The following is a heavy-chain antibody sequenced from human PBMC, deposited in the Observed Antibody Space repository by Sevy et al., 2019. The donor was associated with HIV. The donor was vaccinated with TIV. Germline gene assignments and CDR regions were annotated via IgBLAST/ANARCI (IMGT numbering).Heavy chain of an antibody. CDR3: TSGGHAATYGY. J-gene: IGHJ4*02. CDR2: LSFGGGFK. D-gene: IGHD2-15*01. CDR1: GFTFSIYP. Sequence: GGSLRLSCVASGFTFSIYPLNWVRQAPGKGLEWVSILSFGGGFKNYADFVKGRFTISRDNSKDTVYLQMDSLRAEDTGKYYCTSGGHAATYGYWGQGTQVTVSS. V-gene: IGHV3-30*04.